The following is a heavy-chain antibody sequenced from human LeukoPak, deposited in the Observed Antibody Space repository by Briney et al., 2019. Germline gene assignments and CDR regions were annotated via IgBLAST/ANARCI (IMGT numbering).Heavy chain of an antibody. Sequence: PGGSLRLSCAASGFTVSSNYMSWVRQAPGKGLEWVSVIYSGGSTYYADSVKGRFTISRDNSKNTLYLQMNSLRAEDTAVYYCAGRVDYYDSSGFDYWGQGTLVTVSS. J-gene: IGHJ4*02. V-gene: IGHV3-66*01. D-gene: IGHD3-22*01. CDR2: IYSGGST. CDR3: AGRVDYYDSSGFDY. CDR1: GFTVSSNY.